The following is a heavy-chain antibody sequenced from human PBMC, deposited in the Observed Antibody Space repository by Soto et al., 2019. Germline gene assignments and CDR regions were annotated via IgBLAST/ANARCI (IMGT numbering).Heavy chain of an antibody. D-gene: IGHD6-13*01. CDR1: GGSISSSSYY. Sequence: SETLSLTCTVSGGSISSSSYYWGWIRQPPGKGLEWIGSIYYSGSTYYNPSLKSRVTISVDTSKNQFSLKLSSVTAADTAVYYCARQWYSSSWPDFDYWGQGTLVTVSS. CDR3: ARQWYSSSWPDFDY. V-gene: IGHV4-39*01. J-gene: IGHJ4*02. CDR2: IYYSGST.